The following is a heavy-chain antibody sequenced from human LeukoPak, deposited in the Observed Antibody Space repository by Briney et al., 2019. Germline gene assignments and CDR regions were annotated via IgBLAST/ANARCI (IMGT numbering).Heavy chain of an antibody. D-gene: IGHD6-13*01. CDR1: GGSISSGGYS. CDR3: ARGSDSSSWYSAYYYGMDV. J-gene: IGHJ6*02. V-gene: IGHV4-30-2*01. CDR2: INHSGST. Sequence: SETLSLTCAVSGGSISSGGYSWSWIRQPPGKGLEWIGEINHSGSTNYNPSLKSRVTISVDTSKNQFSLKLGSVTAADTAVYYCARGSDSSSWYSAYYYGMDVWGQGTTVTVSS.